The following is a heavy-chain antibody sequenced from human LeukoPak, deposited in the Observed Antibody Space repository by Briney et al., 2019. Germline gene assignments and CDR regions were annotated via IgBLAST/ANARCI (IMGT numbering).Heavy chain of an antibody. CDR3: ARDPPMSGYAFDI. D-gene: IGHD3-10*01. V-gene: IGHV3-66*01. CDR1: GFTVSSNY. J-gene: IGHJ3*02. Sequence: GGSLRLSCAASGFTVSSNYMSWVRQAPGKGLEWVSVIYSGGSTYYADSVKGRFTISRDNSKNTLFLQMNSLRAEDTAVYYCARDPPMSGYAFDIWGQGTMVTVSS. CDR2: IYSGGST.